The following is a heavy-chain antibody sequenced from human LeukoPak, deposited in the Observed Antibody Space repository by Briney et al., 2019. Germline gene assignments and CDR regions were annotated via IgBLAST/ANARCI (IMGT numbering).Heavy chain of an antibody. D-gene: IGHD3-10*01. J-gene: IGHJ4*02. V-gene: IGHV3-23*01. CDR3: AKDHSYYGSGSYDTRFDY. CDR1: GFTFSSYA. Sequence: GGSLRLSCAASGFTFSSYAMTWVRQAPGKGLEWVSAISGSGGSTYYADSVKGRFTISRDNSKNTLYLQMNSLRAEDTAVHYCAKDHSYYGSGSYDTRFDYWGQGTLVTVSS. CDR2: ISGSGGST.